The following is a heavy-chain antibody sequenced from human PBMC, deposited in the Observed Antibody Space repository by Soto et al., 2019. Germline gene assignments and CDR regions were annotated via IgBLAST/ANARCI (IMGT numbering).Heavy chain of an antibody. J-gene: IGHJ5*02. CDR1: GYTFTSYY. V-gene: IGHV1-46*01. CDR3: ARDGYDFWSGSHWFDP. Sequence: ASVKVSCKASGYTFTSYYMHWVRQAPGQGLEWMGIINPSGGSTSYAQKFQGRVTMTRDTSTSTVYMELNSLRSEDTAVYYCARDGYDFWSGSHWFDPWGQGTLVTVSS. CDR2: INPSGGST. D-gene: IGHD3-3*01.